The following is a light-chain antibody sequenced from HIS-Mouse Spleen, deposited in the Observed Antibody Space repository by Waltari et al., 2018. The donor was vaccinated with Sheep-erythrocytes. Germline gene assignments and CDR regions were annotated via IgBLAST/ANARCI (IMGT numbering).Light chain of an antibody. Sequence: SYELTQPPSVSVSPGQTARITCSGDALPKKYAYWYQQKSGQAPVLAIYEDSKRPSGIPERFSGSSSETMATLTISGAQVEDEADYYCYSTDSSGNHRVFGTGTKVTVL. V-gene: IGLV3-10*01. J-gene: IGLJ1*01. CDR3: YSTDSSGNHRV. CDR1: ALPKKY. CDR2: EDS.